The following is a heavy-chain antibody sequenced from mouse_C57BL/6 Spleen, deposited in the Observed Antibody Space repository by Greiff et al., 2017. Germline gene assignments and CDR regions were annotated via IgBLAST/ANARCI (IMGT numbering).Heavy chain of an antibody. V-gene: IGHV1-63*01. CDR1: GYTFTNYW. CDR2: IYPGGGYS. Sequence: QVQLQQSGAELVRPGTSVKMSCKASGYTFTNYWIGWAKQRPGHGLEWIGDIYPGGGYSNYNEKFKGKATLTADKSSSTAYMQFSSLTSEDSAIYYCARGNYCGSSYYYAMDYWGQGTSVTVSS. J-gene: IGHJ4*01. CDR3: ARGNYCGSSYYYAMDY. D-gene: IGHD1-1*01.